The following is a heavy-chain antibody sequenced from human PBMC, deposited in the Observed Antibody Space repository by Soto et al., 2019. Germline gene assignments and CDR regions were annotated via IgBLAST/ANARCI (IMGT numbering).Heavy chain of an antibody. CDR1: GFTFSSYW. V-gene: IGHV3-7*03. D-gene: IGHD2-15*01. Sequence: GGSLRLSCAASGFTFSSYWMSWVRQAPGKGLEWVANIKQDGSDKYYVDSVKGRFTISRDNAKNSLYLQRNSLRAEDTAVYYCATSYCSGGSCYSIWYFDLWGRGTLVTVSS. CDR2: IKQDGSDK. CDR3: ATSYCSGGSCYSIWYFDL. J-gene: IGHJ2*01.